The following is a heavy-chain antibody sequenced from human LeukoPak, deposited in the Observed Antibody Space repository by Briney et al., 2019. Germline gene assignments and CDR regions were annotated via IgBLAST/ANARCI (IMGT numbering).Heavy chain of an antibody. CDR2: ISAHNDNT. V-gene: IGHV1-18*01. D-gene: IGHD3-3*01. CDR1: GYTFTSYG. CDR3: ARSPLGFWSGHFDY. J-gene: IGHJ4*02. Sequence: ASVKVSCKASGYTFTSYGITWVRQAPGQGLEWMGWISAHNDNTNYAQKFQGRVTMTRNTSISTAYMELSSLRSEDTAVYYCARSPLGFWSGHFDYWGQGTLVTVSS.